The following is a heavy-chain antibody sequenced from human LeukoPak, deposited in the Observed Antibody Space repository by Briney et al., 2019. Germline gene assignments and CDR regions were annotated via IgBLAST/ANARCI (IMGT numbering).Heavy chain of an antibody. CDR1: GFTFSSYW. V-gene: IGHV3-7*01. Sequence: PGGSLRLSCAASGFTFSSYWMSWVRQAPGKGLEGVAHIKQDGSEKYYVDSVKGRFTISRDNAKNSLYLQMNSLRAEDTAVYYCAREHYMVRAFDYWGQGTLVTVSS. J-gene: IGHJ4*02. D-gene: IGHD3-10*01. CDR3: AREHYMVRAFDY. CDR2: IKQDGSEK.